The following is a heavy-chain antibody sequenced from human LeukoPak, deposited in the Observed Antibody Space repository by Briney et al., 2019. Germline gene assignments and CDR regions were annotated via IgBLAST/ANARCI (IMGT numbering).Heavy chain of an antibody. CDR2: IFHSGST. V-gene: IGHV4-4*02. Sequence: SGTLSLTCAISGGPISSSHWWNWVRQPPGKGLEWIGEIFHSGSTSYNPSLKSRVTISVDKSKNRFSLRLNSVTAADTAVYYCARDNSLARKVGAITYNWFDPWGQGTLVTVSS. D-gene: IGHD1-26*01. CDR3: ARDNSLARKVGAITYNWFDP. CDR1: GGPISSSHW. J-gene: IGHJ5*02.